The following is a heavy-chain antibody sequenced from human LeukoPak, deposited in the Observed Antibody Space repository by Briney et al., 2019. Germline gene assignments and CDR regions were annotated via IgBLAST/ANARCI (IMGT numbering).Heavy chain of an antibody. D-gene: IGHD6-19*01. J-gene: IGHJ4*02. CDR3: ARDLGTSGWYTFDF. CDR1: EDSVSNNNGA. CDR2: TYYRSKWYN. Sequence: SQTLSLTCAISEDSVSNNNGAWNWIRQSPSRGLEWLGRTYYRSKWYNDYAEFIQGRITINPDKSKNQFSLQLNSVTPEDTAVYYCARDLGTSGWYTFDFWGQGTLVTVSS. V-gene: IGHV6-1*01.